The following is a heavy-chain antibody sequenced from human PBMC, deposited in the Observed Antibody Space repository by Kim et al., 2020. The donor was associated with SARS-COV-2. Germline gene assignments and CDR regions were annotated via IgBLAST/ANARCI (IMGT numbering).Heavy chain of an antibody. CDR1: GGSFSGYY. Sequence: SETLSLTCAVYGGSFSGYYWSWIRQPPGKGLEWIGEINHSGSTNYNPSLKSRVTISVDTSKNQFSLKLSSVTAADTAVYYCARGGLRITIFGVANKYDY. V-gene: IGHV4-34*01. D-gene: IGHD3-3*01. CDR3: ARGGLRITIFGVANKYDY. CDR2: INHSGST. J-gene: IGHJ4*01.